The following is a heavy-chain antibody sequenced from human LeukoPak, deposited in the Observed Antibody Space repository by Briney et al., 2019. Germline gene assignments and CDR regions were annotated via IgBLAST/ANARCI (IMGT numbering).Heavy chain of an antibody. CDR1: GFTFDDYA. CDR3: AKDSSSSWQIPYGMDV. V-gene: IGHV3-9*01. Sequence: GGSLRLSCAASGFTFDDYAMHWVRQAPGKGLEWVSGISWNSGSIGYADSVKGRFTISRDNAKNSLYLQMNSLRAEDTALYYRAKDSSSSWQIPYGMDVWGQGTTVTVSS. CDR2: ISWNSGSI. J-gene: IGHJ6*02. D-gene: IGHD6-13*01.